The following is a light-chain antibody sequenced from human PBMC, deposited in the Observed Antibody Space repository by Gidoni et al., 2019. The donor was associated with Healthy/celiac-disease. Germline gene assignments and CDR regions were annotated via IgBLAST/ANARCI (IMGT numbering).Light chain of an antibody. CDR2: DAS. CDR1: QDISNY. J-gene: IGKJ3*01. Sequence: DIQMTQSPSSLSASVGDRVTITCQASQDISNYLNWYQQKPGKAPKRMIYDASNLETGVPSRFSGSGSGTDFTFTISSLQPEDIATYYCQQYDNLPPAITFGPGTKVDIK. CDR3: QQYDNLPPAIT. V-gene: IGKV1-33*01.